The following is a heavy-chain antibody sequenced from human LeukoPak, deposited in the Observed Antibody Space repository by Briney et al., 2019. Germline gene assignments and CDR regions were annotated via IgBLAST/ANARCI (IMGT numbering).Heavy chain of an antibody. CDR2: IKQDGSEK. Sequence: GGSLRLSCAASGFTFSNYWMNWVRQAPGKGLEWVANIKQDGSEKYYVDSVKGRFTISRDNAKKTLYLEMNTLRAEDTAVYYCATGEGHWGQGTLVTVSS. J-gene: IGHJ4*02. D-gene: IGHD2-21*01. CDR3: ATGEGH. V-gene: IGHV3-7*01. CDR1: GFTFSNYW.